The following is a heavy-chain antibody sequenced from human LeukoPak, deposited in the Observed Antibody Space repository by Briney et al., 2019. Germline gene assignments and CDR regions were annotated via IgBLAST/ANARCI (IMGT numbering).Heavy chain of an antibody. CDR3: ARVLPNSGRYFDY. CDR2: IFSDASST. J-gene: IGHJ4*02. Sequence: PGRSLSLSCAASGFTFSSYWMHWVRRAPGKGLVWFSRIFSDASSTNYADSVKGRFTISRDNAKNTLYLQMNSLRADDTAVYYCARVLPNSGRYFDYWGQGTLVTVSS. CDR1: GFTFSSYW. D-gene: IGHD6-19*01. V-gene: IGHV3-74*01.